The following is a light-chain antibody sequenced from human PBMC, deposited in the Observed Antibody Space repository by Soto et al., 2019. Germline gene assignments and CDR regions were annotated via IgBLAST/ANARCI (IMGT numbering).Light chain of an antibody. CDR3: QQYDNRPPGYT. V-gene: IGKV1-33*01. CDR1: QDISNY. CDR2: DAS. J-gene: IGKJ2*01. Sequence: DIQMTQSPSSLSASVGDRVTITCQASQDISNYLNWYQQKPGKAPKLLIYDASNVETGVPSRFSGSGSGTDFTFTIRSLQPEDIATYYCQQYDNRPPGYTFGQGTKLEIK.